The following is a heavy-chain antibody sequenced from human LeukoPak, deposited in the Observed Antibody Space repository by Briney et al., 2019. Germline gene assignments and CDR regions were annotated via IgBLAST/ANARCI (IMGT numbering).Heavy chain of an antibody. Sequence: SETLSLTCTVSGGSISSSSYYWGWIRQPPGKGLEWIGSIYSSGSTYYNPSLKSRVTISVDTSKNQFSLNLGSVPASDTAVYYCARRGGSGRSFDYWGQGILVTVSS. V-gene: IGHV4-39*01. CDR1: GGSISSSSYY. D-gene: IGHD3-10*01. CDR3: ARRGGSGRSFDY. CDR2: IYSSGST. J-gene: IGHJ4*02.